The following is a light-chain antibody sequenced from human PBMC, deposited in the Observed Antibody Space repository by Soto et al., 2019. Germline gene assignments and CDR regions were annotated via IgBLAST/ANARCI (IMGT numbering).Light chain of an antibody. J-gene: IGKJ4*01. CDR1: QDISNY. V-gene: IGKV1-33*01. CDR3: QQYDNLPLT. Sequence: DIQMTQSPSSLSASVGDRVTITCQARQDISNYLNWYQQKPGKAPKLLIYDASNLETGVPSRFSGSGSGTDFTFTISSLQPEDIATYDCQQYDNLPLTFGGGTKVQIK. CDR2: DAS.